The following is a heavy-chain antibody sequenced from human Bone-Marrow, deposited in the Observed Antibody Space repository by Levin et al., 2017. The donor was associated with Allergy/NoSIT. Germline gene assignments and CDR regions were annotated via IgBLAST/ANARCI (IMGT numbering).Heavy chain of an antibody. CDR1: GGSMSRYY. J-gene: IGHJ4*02. Sequence: PSETLSLTCTVSGGSMSRYYWSWIRQSPERGLEWIGYIYSNGDASYNPSLEGRVTISIDTPKNQFSLRLNSVTAADTALYYCARASDRFGYLPLDFWGQGTLVTVSS. CDR3: ARASDRFGYLPLDF. V-gene: IGHV4-59*01. CDR2: IYSNGDA. D-gene: IGHD5-18*01.